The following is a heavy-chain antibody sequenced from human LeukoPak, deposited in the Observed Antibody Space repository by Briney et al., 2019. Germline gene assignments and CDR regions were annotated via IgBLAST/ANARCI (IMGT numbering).Heavy chain of an antibody. J-gene: IGHJ4*02. CDR3: ARRSSYGYHFDY. V-gene: IGHV4-59*08. D-gene: IGHD5-18*01. CDR1: GGSISSYY. Sequence: TSETLSLTCTVSGGSISSYYWSWIRQPPGKGLEWIGYIYYSGSTNYNPSLKSRVTISVDTSKNQFSLKLSSVTAADTAVYYCARRSSYGYHFDYWGQGTLVTVSS. CDR2: IYYSGST.